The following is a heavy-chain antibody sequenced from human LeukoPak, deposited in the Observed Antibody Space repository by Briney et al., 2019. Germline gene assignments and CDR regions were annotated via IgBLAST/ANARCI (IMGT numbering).Heavy chain of an antibody. CDR2: FDPEDGET. J-gene: IGHJ3*02. V-gene: IGHV1-24*01. CDR3: ASVITGTGDAFDI. Sequence: GASVKVSFKVSGYTLTELSMHWVRQAPGKGLGWMGGFDPEDGETIYAQKFQGRVTMTEDTSTDTAYMELSSLRSEDTAVYYCASVITGTGDAFDIWGQGTMVTVSS. CDR1: GYTLTELS. D-gene: IGHD1-20*01.